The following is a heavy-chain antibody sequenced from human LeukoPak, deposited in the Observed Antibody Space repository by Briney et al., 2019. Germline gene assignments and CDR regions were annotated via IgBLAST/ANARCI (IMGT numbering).Heavy chain of an antibody. CDR1: GFTYSAYA. D-gene: IGHD5-12*01. CDR3: AKDRRGYSDSGSFDD. Sequence: GGSLRLSCAASGFTYSAYAMSWVRQAPGKGLKWVSLISISGGSTYYADSVRGRFTISRDNSKETVYLQMNSLRAEDTAVYYCAKDRRGYSDSGSFDDWGQATLVSASS. V-gene: IGHV3-23*01. CDR2: ISISGGST. J-gene: IGHJ4*02.